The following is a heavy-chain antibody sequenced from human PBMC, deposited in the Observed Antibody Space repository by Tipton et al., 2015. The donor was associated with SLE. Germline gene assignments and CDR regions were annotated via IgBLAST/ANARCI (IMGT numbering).Heavy chain of an antibody. CDR2: IYYSGST. D-gene: IGHD5/OR15-5a*01. J-gene: IGHJ5*02. CDR3: ARCLLATLYPFDP. CDR1: GGSISSSSYY. V-gene: IGHV4-39*07. Sequence: LRLSCTVSGGSISSSSYYWGWIRQPPGKGLEWIGSIYYSGSTYYNPSLKSRVTISVDTSKNQFSLKLSSVTAADTAVYYCARCLLATLYPFDPWGQGTLVTVSS.